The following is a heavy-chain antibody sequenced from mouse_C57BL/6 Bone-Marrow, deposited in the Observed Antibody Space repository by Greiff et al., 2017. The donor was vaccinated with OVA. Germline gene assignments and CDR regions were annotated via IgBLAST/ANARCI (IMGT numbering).Heavy chain of an antibody. D-gene: IGHD1-1*01. V-gene: IGHV14-3*01. CDR3: ARDYGSSNYFDY. J-gene: IGHJ2*01. CDR2: IDPANGNT. Sequence: VQLKQSVAELVRPGASVKLSCTASGFNIKNTYMHWVKQRPEQGLEWIGRIDPANGNTKYAPKFQGKATITADTSANTAYLQLSSLTSEDTAIYFCARDYGSSNYFDYWGQGTTLTVSS. CDR1: GFNIKNTY.